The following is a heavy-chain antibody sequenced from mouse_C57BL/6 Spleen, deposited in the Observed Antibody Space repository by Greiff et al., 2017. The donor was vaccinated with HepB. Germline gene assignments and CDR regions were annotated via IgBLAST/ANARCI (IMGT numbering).Heavy chain of an antibody. CDR2: IYPGDGDT. J-gene: IGHJ4*01. Sequence: QVQLQQSGPELVKPGASVKISCKASGYAFSSSWLNWVKQRPGKGLEWIGRIYPGDGDTNYNGKFKGKATLAEDQSSSTAYMQLSSLPSEDSAVYFCARPKCGDFDYWGQGTSVTVSS. D-gene: IGHD1-3*01. V-gene: IGHV1-82*01. CDR3: ARPKCGDFDY. CDR1: GYAFSSSW.